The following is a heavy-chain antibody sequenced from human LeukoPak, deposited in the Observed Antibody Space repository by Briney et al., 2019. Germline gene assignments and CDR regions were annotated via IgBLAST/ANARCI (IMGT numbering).Heavy chain of an antibody. Sequence: GGSLRLSCAASGFTFRTYGMNWVRQAPGKGLEWISYNSNSDTVHYSNSVEGRFTISRDNAKNSLYLQMNSLRAEDTAMYYCARDTRGESDYWGHGTLVTVSS. D-gene: IGHD2-2*01. CDR3: ARDTRGESDY. V-gene: IGHV3-48*04. CDR1: GFTFRTYG. CDR2: NSNSDTV. J-gene: IGHJ4*01.